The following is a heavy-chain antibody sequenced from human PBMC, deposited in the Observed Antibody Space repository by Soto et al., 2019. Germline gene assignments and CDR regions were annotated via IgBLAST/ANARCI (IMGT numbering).Heavy chain of an antibody. CDR3: ARWLPYAGYYFDY. Sequence: SVKVSCKASGGTFSSYAISWVRQAPGQGLEWMGGIIPIFGTANYAQKFQGRVTITADESTSTAYMELSSLSSEDTAVYYCARWLPYAGYYFDYWGQGTLVTVSS. V-gene: IGHV1-69*13. J-gene: IGHJ4*02. CDR1: GGTFSSYA. CDR2: IIPIFGTA. D-gene: IGHD3-10*01.